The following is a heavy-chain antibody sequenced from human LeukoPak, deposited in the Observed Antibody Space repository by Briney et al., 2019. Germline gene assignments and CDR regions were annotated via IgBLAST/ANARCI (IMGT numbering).Heavy chain of an antibody. V-gene: IGHV4-61*01. J-gene: IGHJ4*02. Sequence: PSETLSLTCTVSGGSVSSGSYYWSWIRQPPGKGLEWIGCIYYSGSTNYNPSLKSRVTISVDTSKNQFSLKLSSVTAADTAVYYCARAAGTGWGGWLFDYWGQGTLVTVSS. CDR2: IYYSGST. CDR1: GGSVSSGSYY. CDR3: ARAAGTGWGGWLFDY. D-gene: IGHD6-13*01.